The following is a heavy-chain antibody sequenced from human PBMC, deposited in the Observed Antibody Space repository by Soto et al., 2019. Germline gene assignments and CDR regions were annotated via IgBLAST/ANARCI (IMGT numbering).Heavy chain of an antibody. D-gene: IGHD1-1*01. Sequence: GGSLRLSCAVSGLTFSSHSMNWGRQAPGKGLEWVSSIYSSSNYIYYADSVKGRFTISRDNAKNSLYLQMNSLRAEDTAVYYCARNGTTWYFDYWGQGILVTVSS. V-gene: IGHV3-21*01. J-gene: IGHJ4*02. CDR3: ARNGTTWYFDY. CDR2: IYSSSNYI. CDR1: GLTFSSHS.